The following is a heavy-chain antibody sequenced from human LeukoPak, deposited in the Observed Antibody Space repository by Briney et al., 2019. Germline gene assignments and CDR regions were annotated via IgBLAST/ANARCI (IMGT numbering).Heavy chain of an antibody. CDR2: ITSDGRTT. J-gene: IGHJ6*03. D-gene: IGHD3-10*01. V-gene: IGHV3-74*01. Sequence: PGGSLRLSCAASGFTFSSTWMHWFRQGAGKGLVWVSRITSDGRTTIYADSVKGRFTISRDNAKNTLYLQMNSLRAEDTAVYYCARGRYGSGIGWKNYYMDVWGKGTTVTISS. CDR1: GFTFSSTW. CDR3: ARGRYGSGIGWKNYYMDV.